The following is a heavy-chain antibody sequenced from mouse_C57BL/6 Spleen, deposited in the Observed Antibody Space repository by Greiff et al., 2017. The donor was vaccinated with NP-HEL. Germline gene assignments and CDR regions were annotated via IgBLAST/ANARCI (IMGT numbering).Heavy chain of an antibody. CDR3: ARGTAQATGFAY. CDR1: GYTFTSYW. V-gene: IGHV1-52*01. D-gene: IGHD3-2*02. Sequence: VQLQQSGAELVRPGSSVKLSCKASGYTFTSYWMHWVKQRPIQGLEWIGNIDPSDSETHYNQKFKDKATLTVDKSSSTAYMQLSSLTSEDSAVYYCARGTAQATGFAYWGQGTLVTVSA. CDR2: IDPSDSET. J-gene: IGHJ3*01.